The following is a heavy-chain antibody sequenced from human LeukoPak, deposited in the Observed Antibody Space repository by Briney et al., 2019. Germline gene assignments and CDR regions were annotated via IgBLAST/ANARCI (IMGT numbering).Heavy chain of an antibody. Sequence: PSETLSLTCAVYGGSFSGYYWSWLRQPPGKGLEWIGEINHSGSTNYNPSLKSRVTISVETSKNEFSLKLRSVTAADTAVYYCARVTGYRIEDYFDYWGQGTLVTVSS. V-gene: IGHV4-34*01. D-gene: IGHD6-13*01. J-gene: IGHJ4*02. CDR1: GGSFSGYY. CDR2: INHSGST. CDR3: ARVTGYRIEDYFDY.